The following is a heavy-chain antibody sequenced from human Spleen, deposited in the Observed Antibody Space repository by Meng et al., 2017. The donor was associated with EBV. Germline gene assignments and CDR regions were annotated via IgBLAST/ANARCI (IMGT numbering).Heavy chain of an antibody. D-gene: IGHD3-10*01. CDR1: VRILRGDG. CDR3: ASESGREFTSDY. V-gene: IGHV1-69*01. J-gene: IGHJ4*02. CDR2: LSAMSEAT. Sequence: VRFVDSGDEVKNTGSWVKHSCNTSVRILRGDGLRRAPQARGEGVELMGGLSAMSEATHYVQKFKGRVKITADESTSTQYMDLSCQRSEEKAGYYCASESGREFTSDYWGQGTLVTVSS.